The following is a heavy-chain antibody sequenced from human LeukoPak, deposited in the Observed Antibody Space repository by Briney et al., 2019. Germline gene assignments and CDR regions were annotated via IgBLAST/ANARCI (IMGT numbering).Heavy chain of an antibody. CDR1: GFTFDDYA. CDR2: ISWNSGSI. D-gene: IGHD2-15*01. V-gene: IGHV3-9*01. Sequence: GGSLRLSCAASGFTFDDYAMHWVRQAPGKGLEWVSGISWNSGSIDYADSVKGRFTISRDNAKNSLYLQMNSLRAEDTALYYCAKGRYCSGGSCYSGFDPWGQGTLVTVSS. CDR3: AKGRYCSGGSCYSGFDP. J-gene: IGHJ5*02.